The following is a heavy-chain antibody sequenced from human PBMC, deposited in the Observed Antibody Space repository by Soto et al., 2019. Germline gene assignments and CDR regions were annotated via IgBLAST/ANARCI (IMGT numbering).Heavy chain of an antibody. D-gene: IGHD5-12*01. J-gene: IGHJ3*02. CDR3: ARDGYNRIPPAFDI. Sequence: SVKVSCKASGGTFSSYAISWVRQAPGQGLEWMGGIIPIFGTANYAQKFQGRVTITADESTSTAXXXXXXXXSEDTAMYYCARDGYNRIPPAFDIWGQGTMVTVSS. CDR1: GGTFSSYA. V-gene: IGHV1-69*13. CDR2: IIPIFGTA.